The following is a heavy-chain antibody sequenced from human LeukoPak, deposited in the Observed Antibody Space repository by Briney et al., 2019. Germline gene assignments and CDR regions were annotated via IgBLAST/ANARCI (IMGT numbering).Heavy chain of an antibody. J-gene: IGHJ3*02. Sequence: GASVKVSCKASGGTFSSYAISWVRQAPGQGLEWMGGIIPIFGAANYAQKFQGRVTITTDESTSTAYMELSSLRSEDTAVYYCASTTAYCGGDCYSPHDAFDIWGQGTMVTVSS. CDR3: ASTTAYCGGDCYSPHDAFDI. CDR2: IIPIFGAA. CDR1: GGTFSSYA. V-gene: IGHV1-69*05. D-gene: IGHD2-21*02.